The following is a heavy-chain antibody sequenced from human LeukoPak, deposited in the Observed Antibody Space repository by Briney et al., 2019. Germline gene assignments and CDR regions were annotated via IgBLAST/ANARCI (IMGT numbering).Heavy chain of an antibody. CDR2: IYHSGST. Sequence: PGGSLRLSCAASGFTFSSYAMSWVRQPPGKGLEWIGEIYHSGSTNYNPSLKSRVTISIDKSKNQFSLKLNSVTAADTAVYYCARPYYYYMDVWGNGTTVTVSS. J-gene: IGHJ6*03. CDR3: ARPYYYYMDV. V-gene: IGHV4-4*02. CDR1: GFTFSSYAM.